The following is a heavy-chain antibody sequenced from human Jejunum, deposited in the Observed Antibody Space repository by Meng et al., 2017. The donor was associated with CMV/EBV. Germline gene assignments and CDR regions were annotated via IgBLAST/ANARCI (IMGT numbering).Heavy chain of an antibody. CDR1: TCSTYW. CDR2: VDSYGGST. CDR3: ASRVGVVGATHGAFDI. Sequence: TCSTYWMHWVRQVPGEGLVWVSRVDSYGGSTTYADSVRGRFTISRDNAKNTLYLQMNSLRAEDTAVYYCASRVGVVGATHGAFDIWGQGTMVTVSS. D-gene: IGHD1-26*01. V-gene: IGHV3-74*01. J-gene: IGHJ3*02.